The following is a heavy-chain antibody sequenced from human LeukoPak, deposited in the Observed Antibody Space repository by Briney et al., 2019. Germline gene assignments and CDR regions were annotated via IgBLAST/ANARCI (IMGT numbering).Heavy chain of an antibody. Sequence: SETLSLTCAVYGGSFSGYYWSWIRQPPGKGLEWNGEINHSGSTNYNPSLKSRVTISVDTSKNQFSLKLSSVTAADTAVYYCARVVITMVRGVIITSAFDIWGQGTMVTVSS. V-gene: IGHV4-34*01. CDR2: INHSGST. CDR3: ARVVITMVRGVIITSAFDI. D-gene: IGHD3-10*01. J-gene: IGHJ3*02. CDR1: GGSFSGYY.